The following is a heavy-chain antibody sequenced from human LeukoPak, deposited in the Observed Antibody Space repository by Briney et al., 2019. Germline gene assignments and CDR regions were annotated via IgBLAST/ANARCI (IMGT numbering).Heavy chain of an antibody. D-gene: IGHD3-22*01. V-gene: IGHV3-21*01. J-gene: IGHJ1*01. CDR3: ASIDSSGYYGYFQH. CDR1: GFTFSSYS. CDR2: ISSSSSYI. Sequence: GGSLRLSCAASGFTFSSYSMNWVRQAPGKGLEWVSSISSSSSYIYYADSVKGRFTISRDNAKNSLYLQMNSLRAEDTAVYYCASIDSSGYYGYFQHWGQGTLVTVSS.